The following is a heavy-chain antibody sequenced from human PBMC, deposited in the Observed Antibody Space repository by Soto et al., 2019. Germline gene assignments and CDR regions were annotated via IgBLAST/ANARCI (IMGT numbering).Heavy chain of an antibody. CDR1: GYTFTAYS. Sequence: QVQLVQSGTEVKKPGASVKVTCKASGYTFTAYSMNWVRQAPGQGLEWMGWINPNSGDTDYALNFQGRVTMTRDTYISTAYMELSSQSSEDTAVYFCAMSRRGDQFDDWGQGTLVTVSS. CDR3: AMSRRGDQFDD. D-gene: IGHD3-16*01. CDR2: INPNSGDT. V-gene: IGHV1-2*02. J-gene: IGHJ4*02.